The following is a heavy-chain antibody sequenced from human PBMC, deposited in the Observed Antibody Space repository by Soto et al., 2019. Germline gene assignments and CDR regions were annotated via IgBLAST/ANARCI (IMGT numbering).Heavy chain of an antibody. CDR3: AKDSELYSYGLDYYYGMDV. D-gene: IGHD5-18*01. V-gene: IGHV3-30*18. Sequence: GGSLRLSCAASGFTFSSYGMHWVRQAPGKGLEWVAVISYDGSNKYYADSMKGRFTISRDNSKNTLYLQMNSLRAEDTAVYYCAKDSELYSYGLDYYYGMDVWGQGTTVTVSS. CDR2: ISYDGSNK. CDR1: GFTFSSYG. J-gene: IGHJ6*02.